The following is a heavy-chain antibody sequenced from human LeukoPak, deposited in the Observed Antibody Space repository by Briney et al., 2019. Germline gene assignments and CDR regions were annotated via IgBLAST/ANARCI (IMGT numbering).Heavy chain of an antibody. CDR2: IYPGDSDT. CDR1: GYSFTRNW. V-gene: IGHV5-51*01. D-gene: IGHD3-9*01. J-gene: IGHJ3*02. Sequence: VESLKISCKGSGYSFTRNWIGWVRQMPGKGLEWMGIIYPGDSDTRYSPSFQGQVTISADKSISTAYLQWSSLKASDTAMYYCARRRRYYDILTGYYRSAFDIWGQGTMVTVSP. CDR3: ARRRRYYDILTGYYRSAFDI.